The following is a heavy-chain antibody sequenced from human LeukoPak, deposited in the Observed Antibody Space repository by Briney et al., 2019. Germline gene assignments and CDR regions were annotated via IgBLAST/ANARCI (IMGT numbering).Heavy chain of an antibody. CDR2: FDPEDGET. D-gene: IGHD1-26*01. J-gene: IGHJ3*02. V-gene: IGHV1-24*01. CDR3: ARGGSYYRGNAFDI. CDR1: GYTLTELS. Sequence: GASVKVSCKVSGYTLTELSMHWVRQAPGKGLEWMGGFDPEDGETIYAQKFQGRVTMTEDTSTGTAYMELSSLRSEDTAVYYCARGGSYYRGNAFDIWGQGTMVTVSS.